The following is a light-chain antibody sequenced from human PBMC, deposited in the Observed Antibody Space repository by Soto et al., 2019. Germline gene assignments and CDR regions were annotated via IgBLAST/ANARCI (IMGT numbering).Light chain of an antibody. Sequence: NFMLTQPHSVSESPGKTVTISCTRSSGSIASNYVQWYQQRPGSAPTTVIYEDNHRPSGVPDRFSGSIDSSSSSASLTISGLKSEDEADYYCQSYDSSNVVFGGGTKLTVL. V-gene: IGLV6-57*03. CDR1: SGSIASNY. J-gene: IGLJ2*01. CDR3: QSYDSSNVV. CDR2: EDN.